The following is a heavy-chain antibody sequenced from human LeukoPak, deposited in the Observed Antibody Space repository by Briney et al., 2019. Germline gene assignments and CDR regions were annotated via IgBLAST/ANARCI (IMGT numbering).Heavy chain of an antibody. Sequence: SGTLSLTCAVSGGSISSRNWWSWVRQPPGKGLEWIGEIYHSGSTNYNPSLKSRVTISVDTSKNQFSLKLSSVTAADTAVYYCARGDYQGDFDYWGQGTLVTVSS. D-gene: IGHD3-16*01. CDR3: ARGDYQGDFDY. V-gene: IGHV4-4*02. CDR1: GGSISSRNW. J-gene: IGHJ4*02. CDR2: IYHSGST.